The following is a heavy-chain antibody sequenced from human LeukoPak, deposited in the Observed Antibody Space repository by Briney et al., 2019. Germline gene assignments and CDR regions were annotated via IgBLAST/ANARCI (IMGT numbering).Heavy chain of an antibody. CDR3: ARRGYCSSRGCFTIDY. D-gene: IGHD2-2*01. V-gene: IGHV1-2*02. Sequence: ASVKVSCKASGYTFSGYYLHWVRQAPGQGLEWMGWINPNSGDTNYAQKFQGTVTMTRDTSISTAYMELSRLRSDDTAVYYCARRGYCSSRGCFTIDYWGQGALVTVSS. J-gene: IGHJ4*02. CDR2: INPNSGDT. CDR1: GYTFSGYY.